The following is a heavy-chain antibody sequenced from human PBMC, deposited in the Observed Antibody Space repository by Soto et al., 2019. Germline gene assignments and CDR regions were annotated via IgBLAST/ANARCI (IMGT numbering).Heavy chain of an antibody. Sequence: RGESLKISCKGSGYSFTSYWISWVRQMPGKGLEWMGRIDPSDSYTNYSPSFQGHVTISADKSISTAYLQWSSLKASDTAMYYCASVVGAHRDYYYYYGMDVWGQGTTVTVSS. V-gene: IGHV5-10-1*01. J-gene: IGHJ6*02. CDR1: GYSFTSYW. CDR3: ASVVGAHRDYYYYYGMDV. D-gene: IGHD1-26*01. CDR2: IDPSDSYT.